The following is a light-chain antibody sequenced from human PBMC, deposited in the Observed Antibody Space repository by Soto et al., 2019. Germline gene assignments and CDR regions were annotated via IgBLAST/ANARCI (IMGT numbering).Light chain of an antibody. CDR2: GAS. CDR3: ERPCTAPRT. Sequence: LVRRQSPATRAVSPRGRETVSCRASQTINNNVAWYQLKHGQVPRLLIYGASTRATDIPARFSGSGSGTEFNLALRCLHSDESAVPHCERPCTAPRTFGGGTKVDI. CDR1: QTINNN. J-gene: IGKJ4*02. V-gene: IGKV3-15*01.